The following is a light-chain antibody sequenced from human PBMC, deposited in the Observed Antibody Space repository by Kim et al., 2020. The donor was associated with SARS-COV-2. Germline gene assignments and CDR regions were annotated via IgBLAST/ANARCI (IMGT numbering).Light chain of an antibody. CDR2: KDT. CDR1: KLGHKD. CDR3: QAWDINTVV. V-gene: IGLV3-1*01. Sequence: VSPGQTASITCSGDKLGHKDTCWYQQKAGQSPVLVIYKDTKRPSGIPERFSGSNAGNTATLTISGTQAMDEADYFCQAWDINTVVFGGGTQLTVL. J-gene: IGLJ2*01.